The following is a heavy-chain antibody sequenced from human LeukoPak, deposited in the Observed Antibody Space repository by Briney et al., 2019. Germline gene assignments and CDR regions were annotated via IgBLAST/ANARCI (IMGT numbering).Heavy chain of an antibody. Sequence: GGSLRLSCAASGFTFSSYWMHWVRHSPGKGLVWVSGINSDGSSTSYADSVKGRFTISRDNAKNTVYLQMNSLRAEDTAVYHCATSRTFDYWGQGTLVTVSS. J-gene: IGHJ4*02. CDR1: GFTFSSYW. V-gene: IGHV3-74*01. CDR2: INSDGSST. CDR3: ATSRTFDY.